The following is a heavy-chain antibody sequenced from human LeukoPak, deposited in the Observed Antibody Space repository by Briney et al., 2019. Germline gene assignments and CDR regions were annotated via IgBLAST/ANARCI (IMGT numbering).Heavy chain of an antibody. V-gene: IGHV1-69*06. CDR2: IIPIFGTA. J-gene: IGHJ4*02. Sequence: ASVKVSCKASGGTFSSYAISWVRQAPGQGLEWMGGIIPIFGTANYAQKFQGRVTITADKSTSTAYMELSSLRSEDTAVYYCARATYYYDSSGYSHAYYFDYWGQGTLVTVSS. CDR3: ARATYYYDSSGYSHAYYFDY. CDR1: GGTFSSYA. D-gene: IGHD3-22*01.